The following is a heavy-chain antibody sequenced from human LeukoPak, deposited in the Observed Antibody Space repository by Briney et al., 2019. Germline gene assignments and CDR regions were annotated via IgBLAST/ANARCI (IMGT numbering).Heavy chain of an antibody. D-gene: IGHD6-13*01. CDR3: ARISSSWGYFFDY. CDR1: GFTFSSYS. J-gene: IGHJ4*02. V-gene: IGHV3-48*04. Sequence: PGGSLRLSCAASGFTFSSYSMNWVRQAPGKGLEWVSYISSSSSTIYYADSVKGRFTISRDSAKNSLYLQLNSLRAEDTAVYYCARISSSWGYFFDYWGQGTLVTVSS. CDR2: ISSSSSTI.